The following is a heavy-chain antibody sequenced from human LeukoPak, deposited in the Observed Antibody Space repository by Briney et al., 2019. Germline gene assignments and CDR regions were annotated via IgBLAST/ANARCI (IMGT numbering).Heavy chain of an antibody. CDR2: ISSSSSTI. D-gene: IGHD1-7*01. CDR1: GFTFSSYS. CDR3: ARGSWSGTADY. J-gene: IGHJ4*02. V-gene: IGHV3-48*01. Sequence: PGGSLRLSCAASGFTFSSYSMNWVRQAPGKGLEWVSYISSSSSTIYYADSVKGRFTISRDNAKNSLYLQMNSLRAEDTAVYYCARGSWSGTADYWGQGTLVTVSS.